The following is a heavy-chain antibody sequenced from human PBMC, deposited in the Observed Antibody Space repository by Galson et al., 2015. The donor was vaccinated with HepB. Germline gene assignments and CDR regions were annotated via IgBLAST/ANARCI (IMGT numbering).Heavy chain of an antibody. CDR2: TYYRSKWYN. CDR1: GDSVSNSSAA. J-gene: IGHJ4*02. D-gene: IGHD1-14*01. Sequence: CAISGDSVSNSSAAWNWIRQSPSRGLEWLGRTYYRSKWYNEYVVSVRGRITINPDTSKNQFSLRLNSVSPEDTAVYYCARDEEIRNAFEYWGQGTLVTVSS. CDR3: ARDEEIRNAFEY. V-gene: IGHV6-1*01.